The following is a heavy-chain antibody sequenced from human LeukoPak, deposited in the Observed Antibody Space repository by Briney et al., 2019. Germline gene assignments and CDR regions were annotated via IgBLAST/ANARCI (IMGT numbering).Heavy chain of an antibody. CDR2: ISGSGGST. D-gene: IGHD3-16*02. J-gene: IGHJ4*02. CDR3: AKMSSLVITFGGVIVDDY. V-gene: IGHV3-23*01. CDR1: GFTFSSYG. Sequence: GGSLRLSCAASGFTFSSYGMSWVRQAPGKGLEWVSDISGSGGSTYYADSVKGRFTISRDNSKNTLYLQMNSLRAEDTAVYYCAKMSSLVITFGGVIVDDYWGQGTLVTVSS.